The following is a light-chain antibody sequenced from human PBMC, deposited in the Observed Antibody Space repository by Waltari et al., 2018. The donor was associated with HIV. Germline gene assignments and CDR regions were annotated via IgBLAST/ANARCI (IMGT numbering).Light chain of an antibody. V-gene: IGKV1-16*01. CDR3: QQYGSSPYT. CDR1: QDISNS. J-gene: IGKJ2*01. CDR2: AAS. Sequence: DIQMTQSPSSLSASVGDRVTITCRASQDISNSLAWFQQKPGKAPQSLIYAASSLHTGIPDRFSGSGSGTDFTLTISRLEPEDFAVYYCQQYGSSPYTFGQGTKLEIK.